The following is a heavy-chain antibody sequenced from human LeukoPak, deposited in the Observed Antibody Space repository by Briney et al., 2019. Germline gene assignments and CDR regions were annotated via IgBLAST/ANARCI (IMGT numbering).Heavy chain of an antibody. CDR3: ARERSGYYFFDY. CDR2: INSDGSST. Sequence: GGSLRLSCAASGFTFSSYWMHWVRQAPGKGLVWVSRINSDGSSTSYADSVKGRFTNSRDNAKNTLYLQMNSLRAEDTAVYYCARERSGYYFFDYWGQGTLVTVSS. V-gene: IGHV3-74*01. J-gene: IGHJ4*02. D-gene: IGHD3-3*01. CDR1: GFTFSSYW.